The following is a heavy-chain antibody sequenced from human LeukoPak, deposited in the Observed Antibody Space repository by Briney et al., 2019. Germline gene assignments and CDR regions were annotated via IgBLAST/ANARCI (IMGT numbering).Heavy chain of an antibody. CDR3: ARAGISVAGSYVFDI. V-gene: IGHV3-23*01. Sequence: GGSLRLSCAASGFTFSSYGMSWVRQAPGKGLEWVSAISGSGGSTYYADSVKGRFTISRDNSKNTLYLQMNSLRAEDTAVYYCARAGISVAGSYVFDIWGQGTMVTVSS. J-gene: IGHJ3*02. CDR2: ISGSGGST. D-gene: IGHD6-19*01. CDR1: GFTFSSYG.